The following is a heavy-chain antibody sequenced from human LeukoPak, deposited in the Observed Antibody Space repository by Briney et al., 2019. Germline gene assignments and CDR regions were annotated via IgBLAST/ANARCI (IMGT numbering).Heavy chain of an antibody. Sequence: SETLSLTCAVYGGSFSGYYWSWIRQPPGKGLEWIGEINHSGSTNYNPSLKSRVTISGDTSKRQFSPKLHSMSATDTAFYYCAEGKTAIDSFDYWGQGTLVTVSS. D-gene: IGHD3-22*01. CDR3: AEGKTAIDSFDY. CDR1: GGSFSGYY. CDR2: INHSGST. J-gene: IGHJ4*02. V-gene: IGHV4-34*01.